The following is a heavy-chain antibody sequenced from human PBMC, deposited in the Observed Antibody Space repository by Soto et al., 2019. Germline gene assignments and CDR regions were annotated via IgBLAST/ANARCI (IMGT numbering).Heavy chain of an antibody. D-gene: IGHD2-8*02. Sequence: GASVKVSCKASGGTFSIYGFSWVRQAPGQGPEWIGGIIPILTTPNYAQKFHGRVTIVADESTTTVYMELSSLKSEDTAVYYCATSVGIAPTGEDGMDVWGQGTSVTGS. CDR1: GGTFSIYG. V-gene: IGHV1-69*13. J-gene: IGHJ6*02. CDR3: ATSVGIAPTGEDGMDV. CDR2: IIPILTTP.